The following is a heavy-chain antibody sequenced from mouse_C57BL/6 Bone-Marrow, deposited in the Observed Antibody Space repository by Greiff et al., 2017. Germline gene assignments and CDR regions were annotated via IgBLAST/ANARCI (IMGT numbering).Heavy chain of an antibody. CDR1: GYTFTSYW. CDR2: IYPGNSDT. Sequence: DVHLVESGTVLARPGASVKMSCKTSGYTFTSYWMHWVKQRPGQGLEWIGAIYPGNSDTSYNQKFKGKAKLTAVTSASTAYMKLSSLTNEDSAVYYCTRKVYYGSSDDYWGRGTTLTVSS. D-gene: IGHD1-1*01. CDR3: TRKVYYGSSDDY. V-gene: IGHV1-5*01. J-gene: IGHJ2*01.